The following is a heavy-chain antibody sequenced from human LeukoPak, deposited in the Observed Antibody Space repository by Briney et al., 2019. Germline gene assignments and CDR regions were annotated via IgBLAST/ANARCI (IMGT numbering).Heavy chain of an antibody. Sequence: GGSLRLSCAASGFTFSSYNMNWVRQAPGKGLEWVSSITSTGSYTFYADSVKGRFTISRDNAKNSLYLQMNSLRAEDTAIYYCARDPYSASYGDSYYYYMDVWGKGTTVTISS. CDR3: ARDPYSASYGDSYYYYMDV. J-gene: IGHJ6*03. CDR2: ITSTGSYT. V-gene: IGHV3-21*01. CDR1: GFTFSSYN. D-gene: IGHD1-26*01.